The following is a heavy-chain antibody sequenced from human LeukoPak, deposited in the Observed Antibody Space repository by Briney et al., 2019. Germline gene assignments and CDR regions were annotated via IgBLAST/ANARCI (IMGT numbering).Heavy chain of an antibody. Sequence: ASVKVSCKASGYTFTGYYMHWVRQAPGQGLEWMGWINPNSGGTNYAQKFQGRVTMTRDTSISTAYMELSRLRSDDTAVYYCARVELVGSYFDYWGQGTLVTVSS. CDR2: INPNSGGT. D-gene: IGHD1-26*01. CDR1: GYTFTGYY. CDR3: ARVELVGSYFDY. J-gene: IGHJ4*02. V-gene: IGHV1-2*02.